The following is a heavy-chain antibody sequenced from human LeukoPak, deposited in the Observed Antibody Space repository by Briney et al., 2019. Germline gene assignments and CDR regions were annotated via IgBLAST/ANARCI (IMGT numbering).Heavy chain of an antibody. CDR1: GYTFTSYG. D-gene: IGHD6-13*01. CDR2: ISAYNGNT. Sequence: GASVKVSCEASGYTFTSYGISWVRQAPGQGLEWMGWISAYNGNTDYAQKFQGRVTMTTDTSTSTAYMELRSLRSDDTAVYYCARDPGYSSPWGLGYWGQGTLVTVSS. CDR3: ARDPGYSSPWGLGY. J-gene: IGHJ4*02. V-gene: IGHV1-18*01.